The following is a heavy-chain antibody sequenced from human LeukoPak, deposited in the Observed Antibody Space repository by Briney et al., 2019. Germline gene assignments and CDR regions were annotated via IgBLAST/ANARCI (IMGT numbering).Heavy chain of an antibody. Sequence: ASVKVSCKASGGTFTSYYMHWVRQAPGQGLEWMGIINPSGGSTSYAQKFQGRVTMTRDMSTSTVYMELSSLRSEDTAVYYCARADDSSGYRSYFDYWGQGTLVTVSS. J-gene: IGHJ4*02. V-gene: IGHV1-46*01. CDR2: INPSGGST. CDR1: GGTFTSYY. D-gene: IGHD3-22*01. CDR3: ARADDSSGYRSYFDY.